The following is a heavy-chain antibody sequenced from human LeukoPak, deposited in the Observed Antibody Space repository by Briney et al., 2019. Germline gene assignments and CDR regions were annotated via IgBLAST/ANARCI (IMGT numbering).Heavy chain of an antibody. J-gene: IGHJ5*02. CDR1: GFTSSSYW. Sequence: PGGSLRLSCAASGFTSSSYWMHWVRQVPGKGLAWVSRISGDGTARNYADSVKGRFTISRDDAKNTVDLQMNSLRGEDTAVYYCAREVYYYDSSGYYLNWFDPWGQGTLVTVSS. CDR2: ISGDGTAR. CDR3: AREVYYYDSSGYYLNWFDP. D-gene: IGHD3-22*01. V-gene: IGHV3-74*01.